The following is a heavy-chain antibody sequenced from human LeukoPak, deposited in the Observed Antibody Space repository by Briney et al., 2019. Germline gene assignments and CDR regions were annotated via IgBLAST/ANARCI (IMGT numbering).Heavy chain of an antibody. J-gene: IGHJ4*03. CDR1: GYSFTSYW. V-gene: IGHV5-10-1*01. CDR2: IDPSDSYT. Sequence: GESLKISCKGSGYSFTSYWISWVRQMPGKGLEWMGRIDPSDSYTNYSPSFQGHVTISADKSISTAYLQWSSLKASDTAMYYCASGGQYYFDYWGQGTTVTVSS. D-gene: IGHD4-11*01. CDR3: ASGGQYYFDY.